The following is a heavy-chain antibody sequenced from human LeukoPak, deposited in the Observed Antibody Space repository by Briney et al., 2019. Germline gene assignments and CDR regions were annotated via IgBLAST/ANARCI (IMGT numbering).Heavy chain of an antibody. CDR1: GGTFSSYA. V-gene: IGHV1-69*05. Sequence: SVKVSCKASGGTFSSYAISWVRQAPGQGLEWMGRIIPIFGTANYAQKFQGRVTITTDESTSTACMELSSLRSEDTAVYYCARGTSGYYYGDWFDPWGQGTLVTVSS. J-gene: IGHJ5*02. CDR3: ARGTSGYYYGDWFDP. D-gene: IGHD3-22*01. CDR2: IIPIFGTA.